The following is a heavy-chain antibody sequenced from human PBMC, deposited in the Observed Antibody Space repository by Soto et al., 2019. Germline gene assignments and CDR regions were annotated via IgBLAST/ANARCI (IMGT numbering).Heavy chain of an antibody. J-gene: IGHJ6*02. Sequence: GGSLRLSGAASGFTFSSYSMNWVRQAPGKGLEWVSYISTSSRTIYYADSVKGRFTISRDNAKNSLYLQMNSLRDEDTAVYYCGVEGLRGDYYYGMDVWGQGTTVTVSS. V-gene: IGHV3-48*02. D-gene: IGHD3-16*01. CDR2: ISTSSRTI. CDR3: GVEGLRGDYYYGMDV. CDR1: GFTFSSYS.